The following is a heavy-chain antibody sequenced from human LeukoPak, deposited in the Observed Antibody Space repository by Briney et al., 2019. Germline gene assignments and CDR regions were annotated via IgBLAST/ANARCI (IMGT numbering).Heavy chain of an antibody. CDR3: ARTGNTAMPPYFDY. CDR1: GGSISSSGYY. CDR2: IYYSGGT. J-gene: IGHJ4*02. V-gene: IGHV4-39*01. Sequence: PSETLSLTCTVSGGSISSSGYYWGWIRQPPGKGLEWIGTIYYSGGTYYNPSLNSRVTMSVDTSKNQFSLKLSSVTAADTAVYYCARTGNTAMPPYFDYWGQGALVTVSS. D-gene: IGHD3-10*01.